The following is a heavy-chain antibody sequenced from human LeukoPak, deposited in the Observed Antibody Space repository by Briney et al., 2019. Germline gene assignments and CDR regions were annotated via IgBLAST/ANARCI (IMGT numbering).Heavy chain of an antibody. Sequence: ASVKVSCKASGYTFTDYYMHWVRQAPGQGLEWMGWINPNSGNTGYAQKFQGRVTITRNTSISTAYMELSSLRSEDTAVYYCARRFGELLSHAFDIWGQGTMVTVSS. D-gene: IGHD3-10*01. CDR2: INPNSGNT. V-gene: IGHV1-8*01. CDR3: ARRFGELLSHAFDI. J-gene: IGHJ3*02. CDR1: GYTFTDYY.